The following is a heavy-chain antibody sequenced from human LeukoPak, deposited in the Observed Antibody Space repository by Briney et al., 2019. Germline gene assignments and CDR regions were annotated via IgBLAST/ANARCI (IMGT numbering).Heavy chain of an antibody. J-gene: IGHJ4*02. D-gene: IGHD5-18*01. CDR1: GFTVSSNY. CDR2: NYSGGST. V-gene: IGHV3-66*01. Sequence: GGSLRLSCVASGFTVSSNYMSWVRQAPGKGLEWVSVNYSGGSTYYADSVKGRFTISRDNSKNTLYLQMNSLRAEDTAVYYCAKGSQLWSIVDYWGQGTLVTVSS. CDR3: AKGSQLWSIVDY.